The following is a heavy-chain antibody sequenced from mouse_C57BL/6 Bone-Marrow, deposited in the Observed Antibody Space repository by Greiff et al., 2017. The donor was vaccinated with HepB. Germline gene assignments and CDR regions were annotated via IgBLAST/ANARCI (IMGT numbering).Heavy chain of an antibody. CDR1: GYAFSSSW. D-gene: IGHD2-10*02. CDR3: ARTPYGWG. CDR2: IYPGDGDT. J-gene: IGHJ3*01. V-gene: IGHV1-82*01. Sequence: VQLQQSGPELVKPGASVKISCKASGYAFSSSWMNWVKQRPGKGLEWIGRIYPGDGDTNYNGKFKGKATLTADKSSSTAYMQLSSLTSEDSAVYFCARTPYGWGWGQGTLVTVSA.